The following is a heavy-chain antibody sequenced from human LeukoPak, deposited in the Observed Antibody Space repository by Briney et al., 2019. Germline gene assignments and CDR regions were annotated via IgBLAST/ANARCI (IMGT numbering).Heavy chain of an antibody. J-gene: IGHJ4*02. CDR2: IYYSGST. CDR1: GGSISSYY. V-gene: IGHV4-59*01. Sequence: SETLSLTCTVSGGSISSYYWSWIQQPPGKGLEWIGYIYYSGSTNYNPSLKSRVTISVDTSKNQFSLKLSSVTAADTAVYYCARVGDYFDYWGQGTLVTVSS. CDR3: ARVGDYFDY.